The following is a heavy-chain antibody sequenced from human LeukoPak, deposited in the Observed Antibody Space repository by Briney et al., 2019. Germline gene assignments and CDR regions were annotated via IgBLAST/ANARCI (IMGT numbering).Heavy chain of an antibody. J-gene: IGHJ1*01. V-gene: IGHV3-74*01. Sequence: GGSLRLSCAASEFTSNNYWMHWVRHAPGKGLVWVSRIKNDGKITTYADSVKGRFTTSRDNAKNTFYLQMNSLRVEDTAVYYCLLIILGGSSQHWGQGTLVTVSS. CDR3: LLIILGGSSQH. D-gene: IGHD3-3*01. CDR2: IKNDGKIT. CDR1: EFTSNNYW.